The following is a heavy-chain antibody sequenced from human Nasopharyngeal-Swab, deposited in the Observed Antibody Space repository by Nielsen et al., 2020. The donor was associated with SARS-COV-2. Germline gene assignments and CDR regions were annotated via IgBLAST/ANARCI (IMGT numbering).Heavy chain of an antibody. V-gene: IGHV3-21*05. CDR3: ARDHLMTVTIPYYYYGMDV. CDR2: ISSSSSYT. J-gene: IGHJ6*02. Sequence: GESLKISCAASGFTFSSYAMSWVRQAPGKGLEWVSYISSSSSYTNYADSVKGRFTISRDNAKNSLYLQMNSLRAEDTAVYYCARDHLMTVTIPYYYYGMDVWGQGTTVIVSS. D-gene: IGHD4-11*01. CDR1: GFTFSSYA.